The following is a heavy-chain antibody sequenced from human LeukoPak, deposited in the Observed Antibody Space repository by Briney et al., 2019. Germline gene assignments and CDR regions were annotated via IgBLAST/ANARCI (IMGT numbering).Heavy chain of an antibody. D-gene: IGHD3-9*01. V-gene: IGHV3-9*01. J-gene: IGHJ4*02. CDR1: GFTFDDYA. CDR3: ARGSPVTNSLTGDY. Sequence: GGSLRLSCAASGFTFDDYAMHWVRQTPGTGLEWVSGISWKSGNIGYADSVKGRFTISRDNAKNSLYLQMNSLRAEDTAVYYCARGSPVTNSLTGDYWGQGTLVTVSS. CDR2: ISWKSGNI.